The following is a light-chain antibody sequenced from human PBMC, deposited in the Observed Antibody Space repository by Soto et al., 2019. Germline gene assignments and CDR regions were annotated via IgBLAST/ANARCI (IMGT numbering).Light chain of an antibody. CDR2: GAS. V-gene: IGKV3-15*01. CDR1: QSVSSN. Sequence: EIVMTQSPATLSVSPGERATLSCRASQSVSSNLAWYQQKPGQAPRLLIYGASTRATGIAARFSGSGSGTEFTLTISSLQSEDFGVYYCQQTKDWPATFGPGTKVDI. CDR3: QQTKDWPAT. J-gene: IGKJ3*01.